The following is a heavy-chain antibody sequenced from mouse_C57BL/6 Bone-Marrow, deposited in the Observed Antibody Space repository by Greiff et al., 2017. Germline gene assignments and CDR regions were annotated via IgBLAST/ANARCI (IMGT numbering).Heavy chain of an antibody. CDR1: GYTFTRYD. V-gene: IGHV1-85*01. J-gene: IGHJ3*01. CDR2: IYPRDGST. CDR3: RRFNWGAFAY. D-gene: IGHD4-1*02. Sequence: VQLVESGPELVKPGASVKLSCKASGYTFTRYDINWVKQRPGQGLEWIGWIYPRDGSTKYNEKFKGKATLTVATSSSTAYMERHSLTAEDSAVXFCRRFNWGAFAYWGQGTLVTVSA.